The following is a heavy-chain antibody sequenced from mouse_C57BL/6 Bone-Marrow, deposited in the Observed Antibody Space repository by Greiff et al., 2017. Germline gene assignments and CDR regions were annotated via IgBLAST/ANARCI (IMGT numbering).Heavy chain of an antibody. CDR3: ANNLLWLRSYYYAMDY. V-gene: IGHV1-22*01. J-gene: IGHJ4*01. Sequence: VQLQQSGPELVKPGASVKMSCTASGYTFTDYNMHWVKQSHGKSLEWIGYINPNNGGTSYNQKFKGKATLTVNKSSSTAYMELRSLTSEDSAVYYCANNLLWLRSYYYAMDYWGQGTSVTVSS. CDR2: INPNNGGT. CDR1: GYTFTDYN. D-gene: IGHD2-2*01.